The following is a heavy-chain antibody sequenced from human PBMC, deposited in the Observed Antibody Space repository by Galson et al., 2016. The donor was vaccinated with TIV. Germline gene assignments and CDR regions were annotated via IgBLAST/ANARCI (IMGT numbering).Heavy chain of an antibody. CDR1: GGIFRSYA. Sequence: SVKVSCKASGGIFRSYAISWVRQAPGQGLEWMGRIIAIFGTADYAQKFQGRVTITADESTNTAYMELSSLGSEDTAVYYCAGLPSYYGSGNHWFDPWGQGTLVTVSS. D-gene: IGHD3-10*01. V-gene: IGHV1-69*13. CDR3: AGLPSYYGSGNHWFDP. J-gene: IGHJ5*02. CDR2: IIAIFGTA.